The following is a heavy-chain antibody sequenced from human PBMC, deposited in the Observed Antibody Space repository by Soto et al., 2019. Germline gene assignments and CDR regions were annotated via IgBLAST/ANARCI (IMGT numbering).Heavy chain of an antibody. D-gene: IGHD2-2*01. CDR2: IGGSGGDA. V-gene: IGHV3-23*01. Sequence: EVQLLESGGGLVQPGGSLRLSCAASGFTLSTYAIHWVRQAPGKGLEWVSGIGGSGGDAYYTDSVKGRLTITRDNANNALNLKMRSRRADDTAVYHFAKEVGLSPRGRFEYWGLVNLVTVSS. J-gene: IGHJ4*02. CDR1: GFTLSTYA. CDR3: AKEVGLSPRGRFEY.